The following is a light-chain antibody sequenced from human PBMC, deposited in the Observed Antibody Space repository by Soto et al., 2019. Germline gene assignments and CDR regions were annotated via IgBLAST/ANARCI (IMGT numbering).Light chain of an antibody. CDR1: QNINSY. V-gene: IGKV1-5*01. CDR3: QQYRSYWT. Sequence: DIQMTQSPTSLSASVGDRVTITCRASQNINSYLNWYQQKPGKAPKLLIYDASSLESGVPSRFSGSGSGTKFTLTISSLQPDDFATYYCQQYRSYWTFGQGTKVDIK. J-gene: IGKJ1*01. CDR2: DAS.